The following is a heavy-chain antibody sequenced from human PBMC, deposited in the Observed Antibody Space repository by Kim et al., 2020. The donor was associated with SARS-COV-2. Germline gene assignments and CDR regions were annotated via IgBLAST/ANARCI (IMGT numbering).Heavy chain of an antibody. J-gene: IGHJ4*02. Sequence: SETLSLTCTVSGGSISSSSYYWGWIRQPPGKGLEWIGSIYYSGSTYYNPSLKSRVTISVDTSKNQFSLKLSSVTAADTAVYYCARDYIPRYDSSGYYGFDYWGQGTLVTVSS. CDR1: GGSISSSSYY. D-gene: IGHD3-22*01. V-gene: IGHV4-39*07. CDR3: ARDYIPRYDSSGYYGFDY. CDR2: IYYSGST.